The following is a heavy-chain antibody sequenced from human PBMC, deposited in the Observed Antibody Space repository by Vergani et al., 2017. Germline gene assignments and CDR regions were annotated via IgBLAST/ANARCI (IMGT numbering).Heavy chain of an antibody. CDR3: ASLTGLSSSGYYYYYYYMDV. J-gene: IGHJ6*03. D-gene: IGHD3-22*01. Sequence: QVQLQQWGAGLLKPSETLSLTCAVYGGSFSGYYWSWIRQPPGKGLEWIGEINHSGSTNYNPSLKSRVTISVDTSKNQFSLKLSSVTVADTAVYYCASLTGLSSSGYYYYYYYMDVWGKGTTVTVSS. CDR1: GGSFSGYY. CDR2: INHSGST. V-gene: IGHV4-34*01.